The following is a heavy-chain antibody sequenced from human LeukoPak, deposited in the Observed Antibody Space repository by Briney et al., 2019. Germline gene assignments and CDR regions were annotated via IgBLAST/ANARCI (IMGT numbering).Heavy chain of an antibody. CDR1: GGSISSYY. J-gene: IGHJ4*02. V-gene: IGHV4-59*01. Sequence: PSETLSLTCTVSGGSISSYYWSWIRQPPGKGLEWIGYIYYSGSTNYNPSLKSRVTISVDTSKHQFSLKLSSVTAADTAVYYCAREPKDWYGVDYWGQGTLVTVSS. CDR2: IYYSGST. D-gene: IGHD3/OR15-3a*01. CDR3: AREPKDWYGVDY.